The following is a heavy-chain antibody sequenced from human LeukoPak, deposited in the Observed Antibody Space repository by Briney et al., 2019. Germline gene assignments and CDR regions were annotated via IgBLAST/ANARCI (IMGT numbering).Heavy chain of an antibody. CDR2: INAGNDNT. CDR1: GYTFTSYG. J-gene: IGHJ4*02. V-gene: IGHV1-18*01. CDR3: ARDYLGIDY. Sequence: ASVKVSCKASGYTFTSYGISWVRQAPGQRLEWMGWINAGNDNTRYSQEFQGRVTITRDTSASTAYMELRSLRSDDTAVYYCARDYLGIDYWGQGTLVTVSS. D-gene: IGHD7-27*01.